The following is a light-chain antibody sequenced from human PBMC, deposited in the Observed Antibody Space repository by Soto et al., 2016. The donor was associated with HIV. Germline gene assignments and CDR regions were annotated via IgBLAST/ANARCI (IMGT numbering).Light chain of an antibody. Sequence: DIQMTQSPSTLSASVGDRVTITCRASQSISTWLAWYQQKAGKAPKLLIYKASTLESGVPSRFSGSGSGTEFTLTISSLQPDDFATYYCQQYNSEATFGQGTKVEI. V-gene: IGKV1-5*03. CDR1: QSISTW. J-gene: IGKJ1*01. CDR3: QQYNSEAT. CDR2: KAS.